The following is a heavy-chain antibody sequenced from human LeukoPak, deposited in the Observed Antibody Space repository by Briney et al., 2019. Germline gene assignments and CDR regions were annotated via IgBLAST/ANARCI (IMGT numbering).Heavy chain of an antibody. J-gene: IGHJ4*02. CDR2: INPNSGGT. V-gene: IGHV1-2*02. CDR3: ARDLYSGSAQGSFDY. Sequence: ASVKVPCKASGYTFTGYYMHWVRQAPGQGLEWMGWINPNSGGTNYAQKFQGRVTMTRDTSISTAYMELSRLRSDDTAVYYCARDLYSGSAQGSFDYWGQGTLVTVSS. CDR1: GYTFTGYY. D-gene: IGHD1-26*01.